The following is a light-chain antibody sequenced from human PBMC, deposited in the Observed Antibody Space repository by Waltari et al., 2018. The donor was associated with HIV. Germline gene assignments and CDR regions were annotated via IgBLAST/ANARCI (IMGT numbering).Light chain of an antibody. J-gene: IGLJ3*02. Sequence: SFELTQPPSVSVSPGHTARITCSGDDLPKTYAYWYQQKTVQAPVLIFFTAAERPSGIPERFAGASSGTPVTLSTSVVQAEDCQSANSRCTSLVFGGGTKLTVL. CDR1: DLPKTY. CDR3: QSANSRCTSLV. V-gene: IGLV3-25*02. CDR2: TAA.